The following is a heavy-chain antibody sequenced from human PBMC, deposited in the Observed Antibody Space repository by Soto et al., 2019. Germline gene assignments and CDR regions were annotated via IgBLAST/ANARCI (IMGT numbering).Heavy chain of an antibody. V-gene: IGHV1-18*01. D-gene: IGHD3-10*01. CDR1: GYTFTSYG. J-gene: IGHJ3*02. CDR3: ARPNYGSGSYYNYPPNAFDI. Sequence: GASVKVSCKASGYTFTSYGISWVRQAPGQGLEWMGWISAYNGNTNYAQKLQGRVTMTTDTSTSTAYMELRSLRSDDTAVYYCARPNYGSGSYYNYPPNAFDIWGQGTMVTVS. CDR2: ISAYNGNT.